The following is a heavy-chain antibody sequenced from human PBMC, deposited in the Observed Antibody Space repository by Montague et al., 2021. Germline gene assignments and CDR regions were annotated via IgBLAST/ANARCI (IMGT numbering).Heavy chain of an antibody. CDR1: GSSITSTIYS. D-gene: IGHD6-13*01. V-gene: IGHV4-39*07. J-gene: IGHJ5*02. CDR2: IYYSGNS. CDR3: ARVFSSWYVGWFDP. Sequence: SETLSLTCTVSGSSITSTIYSRGWSRQSPGKGTECIGSIYYSGNSFYQPSLKSRITVAVDTSKNQFSLKLSSVTAADTAIYYCARVFSSWYVGWFDPWGQGTLVTVAS.